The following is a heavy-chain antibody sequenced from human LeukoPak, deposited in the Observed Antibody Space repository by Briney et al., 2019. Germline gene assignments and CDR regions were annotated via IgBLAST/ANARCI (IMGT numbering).Heavy chain of an antibody. CDR3: ARDGIAAAAENYFDY. CDR1: GGSFSGYY. Sequence: PSETLSLTCAVYGGSFSGYYWSWIRQPPGKGLEWIGYIYYSGSTNYNPSLKSRVTISVDTSKNQFSLKLSSVTAADTAVYYCARDGIAAAAENYFDYWGQGTLVTVSS. CDR2: IYYSGST. J-gene: IGHJ4*02. D-gene: IGHD6-13*01. V-gene: IGHV4-59*01.